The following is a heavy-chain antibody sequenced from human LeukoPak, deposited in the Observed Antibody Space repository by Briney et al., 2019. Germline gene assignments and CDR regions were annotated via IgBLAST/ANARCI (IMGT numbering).Heavy chain of an antibody. D-gene: IGHD6-13*01. J-gene: IGHJ4*02. CDR2: INPDGAVK. Sequence: SGGSLRLSCAASGFTFSSYSVSWVRQAPGKGLEWVASINPDGAVKYHAHSLKGRFTISRDNAENSLYLQMNSLRAEDTALYYCARDFAYSRLDSWGQGTLVTVSS. CDR1: GFTFSSYS. V-gene: IGHV3-7*03. CDR3: ARDFAYSRLDS.